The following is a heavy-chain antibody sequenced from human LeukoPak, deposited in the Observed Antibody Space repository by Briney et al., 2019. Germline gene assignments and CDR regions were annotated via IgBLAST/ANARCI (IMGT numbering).Heavy chain of an antibody. J-gene: IGHJ1*01. CDR2: VSDDGINK. CDR1: GFTFSNYA. V-gene: IGHV3-30-3*02. Sequence: GGSLRLSCAVSGFTFSNYAIHWVRQAPCKGLEWVVVVSDDGINKYYAGSVKGRFTISRDNSENTLFLQMNSLRAEDTALYYCAKPPKEGLATEYFQHWGQGTLVTVSS. CDR3: AKPPKEGLATEYFQH.